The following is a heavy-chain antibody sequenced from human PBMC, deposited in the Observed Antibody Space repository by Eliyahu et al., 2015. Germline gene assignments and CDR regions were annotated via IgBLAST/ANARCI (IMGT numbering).Heavy chain of an antibody. Sequence: QLQLQESGPGLVKPSETLSLTCTXSGGPISSSSYYWGWIRQPPGKGLEWIGGIYYSGGTYYNPSLKSRVTISVDTSKNQFSLKLSSVTAADTAVYYCARQDRTQGYYMDVWGKGTTVTVSS. CDR3: ARQDRTQGYYMDV. CDR2: IYYSGGT. J-gene: IGHJ6*03. CDR1: GGPISSSSYY. V-gene: IGHV4-39*01.